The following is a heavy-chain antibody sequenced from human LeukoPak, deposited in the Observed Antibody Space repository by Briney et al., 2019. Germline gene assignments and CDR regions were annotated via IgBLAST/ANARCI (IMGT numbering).Heavy chain of an antibody. Sequence: QPGGSLRLSCVAAGFTFSDYWMHWVRQVPGKGLVWVSRINGDGSSTSYADSVKGRFTISRDNAKNTVYLQMNSLRTEDTAVYYCARDRRYAYDNWGQGTLVTVSS. V-gene: IGHV3-74*01. J-gene: IGHJ4*02. D-gene: IGHD3-16*01. CDR1: GFTFSDYW. CDR2: INGDGSST. CDR3: ARDRRYAYDN.